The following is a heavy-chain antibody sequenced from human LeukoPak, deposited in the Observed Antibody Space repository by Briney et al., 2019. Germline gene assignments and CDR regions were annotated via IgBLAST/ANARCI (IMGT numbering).Heavy chain of an antibody. J-gene: IGHJ3*02. CDR1: GGTFSSYA. CDR2: IIPILGIA. CDR3: ARHIVVVTAIPAFDI. D-gene: IGHD2-21*02. V-gene: IGHV1-69*04. Sequence: SVKASCKASGGTFSSYAISWVRQAPGQGLEWMGRIIPILGIANYAQKFQGRVTITADKSTSTAYMELSSLRSEDTAVYYCARHIVVVTAIPAFDIWGQGTMVTVSS.